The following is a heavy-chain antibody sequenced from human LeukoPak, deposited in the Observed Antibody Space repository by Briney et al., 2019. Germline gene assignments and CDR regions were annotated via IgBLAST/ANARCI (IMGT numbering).Heavy chain of an antibody. CDR1: GFTFSDYY. D-gene: IGHD3-3*01. V-gene: IGHV3-11*01. CDR3: AKAELGVDTFFDY. Sequence: GGSLRLSCAASGFTFSDYYMSWIRQAPGKGLEWVSYISSSGSTIYYADSVKGRFTISRDNAKNSLYLQMNSLRTEDTAVYYCAKAELGVDTFFDYWGQGTLVTVSS. J-gene: IGHJ4*02. CDR2: ISSSGSTI.